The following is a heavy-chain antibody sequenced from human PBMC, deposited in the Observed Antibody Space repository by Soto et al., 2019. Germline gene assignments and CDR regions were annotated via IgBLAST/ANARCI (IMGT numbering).Heavy chain of an antibody. CDR3: ARQEHYYDSSGYYYGDFDY. CDR2: IYPGDSDT. CDR1: GYGFTSYW. D-gene: IGHD3-22*01. V-gene: IGHV5-51*01. J-gene: IGHJ4*02. Sequence: GESLKISCKGSGYGFTSYWIGWVRQMPGKGLEWMGIIYPGDSDTRYSPSFQGQVTISADKSISTAYLQWSSLKASDTAMYYCARQEHYYDSSGYYYGDFDYWGQGTLVTVSS.